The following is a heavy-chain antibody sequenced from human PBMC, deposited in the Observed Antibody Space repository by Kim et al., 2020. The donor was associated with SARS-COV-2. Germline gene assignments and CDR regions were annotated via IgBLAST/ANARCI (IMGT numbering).Heavy chain of an antibody. V-gene: IGHV3-9*01. J-gene: IGHJ4*02. CDR2: ISWKSGAI. D-gene: IGHD3-3*01. CDR1: GFTFDHNA. Sequence: GGSLRLSCAASGFTFDHNAMHWVRQAPGKGLEWVSGISWKSGAIGYADSVKGRFALSRDKAKNSVYLQMNSLRPEDTALYYCAKDDGSGWHSGYWGQGTLVIVSS. CDR3: AKDDGSGWHSGY.